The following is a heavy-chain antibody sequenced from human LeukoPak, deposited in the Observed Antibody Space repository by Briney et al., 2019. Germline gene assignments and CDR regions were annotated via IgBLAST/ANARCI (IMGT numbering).Heavy chain of an antibody. CDR1: GFTFSYAW. Sequence: GGSLRLSCAASGFTFSYAWMTWVRQAPGKGLEWVGRIRGKTDGGTTDYAAPVKGRFTISRDDSKNTLYLQMNSLRAEDTAVYYCTTEMDTAIYYWGQGTLVTVSS. J-gene: IGHJ4*02. V-gene: IGHV3-15*01. CDR2: IRGKTDGGTT. D-gene: IGHD5-18*01. CDR3: TTEMDTAIYY.